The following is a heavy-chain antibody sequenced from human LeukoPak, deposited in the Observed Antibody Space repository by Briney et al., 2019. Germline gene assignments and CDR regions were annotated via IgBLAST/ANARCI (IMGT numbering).Heavy chain of an antibody. V-gene: IGHV4-39*07. D-gene: IGHD3-9*01. CDR1: GGSISSSSYY. CDR3: ARGPHYYDILTGYWSPYYFDY. CDR2: IYYSGST. Sequence: SETLSLTCTVSGGSISSSSYYWGWIRQPPGKGLEWIGSIYYSGSTYYNPSLKSRVTISVDTSKNQFSLKLSSVTAADTAVYYCARGPHYYDILTGYWSPYYFDYWGQGTLVTVSS. J-gene: IGHJ4*02.